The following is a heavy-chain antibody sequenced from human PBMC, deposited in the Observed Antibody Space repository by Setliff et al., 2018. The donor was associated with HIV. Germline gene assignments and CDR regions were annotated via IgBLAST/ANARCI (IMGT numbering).Heavy chain of an antibody. D-gene: IGHD3-3*01. Sequence: SETLSLTCTVSGGSISSSSYYWGWLRQPPGKGLEWNGYIYYSGSTNYNPSLRSRVTMTRDTSISTAYMELSRLRSEDTAEYYCARDSLPPPQEYYEYWSALDYWGQGTLVTVSS. CDR1: GGSISSSSYY. CDR2: IYYSGST. V-gene: IGHV4-61*01. CDR3: ARDSLPPPQEYYEYWSALDY. J-gene: IGHJ4*02.